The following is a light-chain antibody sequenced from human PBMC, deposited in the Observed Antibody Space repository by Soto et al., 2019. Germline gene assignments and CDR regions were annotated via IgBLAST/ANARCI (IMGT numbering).Light chain of an antibody. CDR2: DAS. CDR3: QQYDNWPPYT. Sequence: ERVMTQSPATLSVSPGERATLSCRASQSVNSNLAWYQQKPGQAPRLLIYDASTRATGIPARFSGSGSGTEFTLTISSLQSEDFAVYYCQQYDNWPPYTFGQGTKLEIK. V-gene: IGKV3-15*01. J-gene: IGKJ2*01. CDR1: QSVNSN.